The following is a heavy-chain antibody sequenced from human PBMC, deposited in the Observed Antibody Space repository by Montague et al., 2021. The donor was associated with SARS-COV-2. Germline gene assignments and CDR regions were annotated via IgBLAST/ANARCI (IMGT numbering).Heavy chain of an antibody. CDR2: IHHGGST. Sequence: SETLSLTCAVHGGSFSTYSWNWIRQPPGKGLEWLGAIHHGGSTNYNPSLKSRVTISADTSKNQFSLKLTSVAAADTAVYYCARLGDGVVPSPILGVGPYYSYYYMDVWGKGTTVTVSS. V-gene: IGHV4-34*01. CDR3: ARLGDGVVPSPILGVGPYYSYYYMDV. CDR1: GGSFSTYS. D-gene: IGHD3-10*01. J-gene: IGHJ6*03.